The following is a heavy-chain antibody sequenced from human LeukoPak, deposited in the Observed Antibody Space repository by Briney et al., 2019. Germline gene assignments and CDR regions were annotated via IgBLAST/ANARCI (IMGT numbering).Heavy chain of an antibody. CDR3: AKDPDPTRIAAAGSEYFQH. D-gene: IGHD6-13*01. CDR2: ISWDGGST. CDR1: GFTFDDYT. Sequence: GGSLRLSCAASGFTFDDYTLHWVRQAPGKGLEWVSLISWDGGSTYYADSVKGRFTISRDNSKNSLYLQMNSLRTEDTALYYCAKDPDPTRIAAAGSEYFQHWGQGTLVTVSS. V-gene: IGHV3-43*01. J-gene: IGHJ1*01.